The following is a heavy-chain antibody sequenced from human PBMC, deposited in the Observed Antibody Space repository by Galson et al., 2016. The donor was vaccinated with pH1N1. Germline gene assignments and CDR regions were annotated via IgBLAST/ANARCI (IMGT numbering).Heavy chain of an antibody. CDR3: AKFAMLGKIAIHFDY. D-gene: IGHD2-2*02. V-gene: IGHV3-7*03. J-gene: IGHJ4*02. CDR1: RFPFSSYW. Sequence: SLRLSCAASRFPFSSYWMSWVRQAPGKGLEWVANIKQDGREKYYVDSVKGRFTISRDNAKNSLYLQMNSLRAEDTALYFCAKFAMLGKIAIHFDYWGQGTLLTVSS. CDR2: IKQDGREK.